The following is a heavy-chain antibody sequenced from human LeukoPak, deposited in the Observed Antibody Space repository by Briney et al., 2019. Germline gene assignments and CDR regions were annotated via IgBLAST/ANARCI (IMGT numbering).Heavy chain of an antibody. CDR2: SYYSGST. D-gene: IGHD4-11*01. V-gene: IGHV4-30-4*01. Sequence: PSETLSLTCAVSGGSISSGDYYWSWIRQPPGQGLEWFGYSYYSGSTYYNPSLKSRVTITDDASKNPFSLKLSSVTAADTAVYYCARGGHDHSNYRELYYGMDVWGQGTTVTVSS. J-gene: IGHJ6*02. CDR1: GGSISSGDYY. CDR3: ARGGHDHSNYRELYYGMDV.